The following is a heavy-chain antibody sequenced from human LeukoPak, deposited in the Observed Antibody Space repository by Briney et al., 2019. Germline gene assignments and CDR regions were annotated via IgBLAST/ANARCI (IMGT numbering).Heavy chain of an antibody. V-gene: IGHV3-9*01. CDR3: AKGDTAMVYYYYGMDV. Sequence: PGRSLRLSCAASGFTFDDYAMHWVRQAPGKGLEWVSGISWNSGSIGYADSVKGRFTISRDNAKNSLYLQMNNLRAEDTALYYCAKGDTAMVYYYYGMDVWGQGTTVTVSS. D-gene: IGHD5-18*01. J-gene: IGHJ6*02. CDR2: ISWNSGSI. CDR1: GFTFDDYA.